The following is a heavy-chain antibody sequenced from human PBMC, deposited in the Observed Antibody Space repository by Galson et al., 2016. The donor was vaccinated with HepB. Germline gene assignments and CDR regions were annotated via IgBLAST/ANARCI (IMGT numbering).Heavy chain of an antibody. CDR3: AKQHADTANRYGESAFDS. D-gene: IGHD5-18*01. J-gene: IGHJ3*02. V-gene: IGHV5-51*01. CDR2: IYAGDSDT. Sequence: QSGAEVKKPGESLKISCQGSGYSFSRFWIAWVRHMPGKGLEWMGIIYAGDSDTRYSPSFQGQVTFSVDKSINTAYLQWNSLKASDTAIYYCAKQHADTANRYGESAFDSWGQGTRVTVSS. CDR1: GYSFSRFW.